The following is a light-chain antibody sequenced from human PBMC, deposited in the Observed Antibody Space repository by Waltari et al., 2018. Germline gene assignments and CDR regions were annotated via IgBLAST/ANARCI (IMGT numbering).Light chain of an antibody. CDR1: QSVSSW. CDR3: QQYRGLWT. V-gene: IGKV1-5*01. CDR2: DAS. J-gene: IGKJ1*01. Sequence: DIQMTQSPSTLSASVGDRVTITCRASQSVSSWLAWYRQKPGEAPKLLIYDASSLESGVPSRFVGSGSGTEFTLTISSLQSDDFATYYCQQYRGLWTFGQGTRVEVK.